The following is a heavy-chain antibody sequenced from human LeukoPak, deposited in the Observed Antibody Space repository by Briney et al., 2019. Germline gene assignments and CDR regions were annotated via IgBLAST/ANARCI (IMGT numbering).Heavy chain of an antibody. V-gene: IGHV4-59*01. CDR2: IYENGRT. J-gene: IGHJ4*02. CDR1: GGSIGNFF. D-gene: IGHD1-26*01. CDR3: ARDWELGH. Sequence: ETLSLTCTVSGGSIGNFFWSWIRQFPGEGLEWIGFIYENGRTSYNPSLKSRVTISVDMSKNQFSLRLTSMTAADTAVYYCARDWELGHWGRGILVTVTS.